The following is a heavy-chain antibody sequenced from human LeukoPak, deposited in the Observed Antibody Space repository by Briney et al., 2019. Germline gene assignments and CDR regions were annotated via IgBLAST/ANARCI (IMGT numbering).Heavy chain of an antibody. CDR2: TYNGGST. CDR1: GLIVSSTY. V-gene: IGHV3-53*01. D-gene: IGHD2-15*01. CDR3: VREGGCCSGITCFKWSDT. Sequence: GGSLTLSCAASGLIVSSTYMNWVRQAPGKGLEWVSVTYNGGSTYYADSVTGRFSISRDNSKNTLNLQMNSLTVEDTAVYYCVREGGCCSGITCFKWSDTRVQGILVTVSS. J-gene: IGHJ4*02.